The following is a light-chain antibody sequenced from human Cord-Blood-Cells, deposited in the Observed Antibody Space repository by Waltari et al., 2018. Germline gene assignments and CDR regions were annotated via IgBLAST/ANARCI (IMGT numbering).Light chain of an antibody. Sequence: QSVLTQPPSVSGAPGQRVTISCTWSSSNSGAGYDVHWYQQLPGTAPKLLIYGNSNRPSALPDRFSGSKSRTSASLAITGLQAEDEADYYCQSYDSSLSGSVFGGGTKLTVL. CDR3: QSYDSSLSGSV. V-gene: IGLV1-40*01. J-gene: IGLJ3*02. CDR1: SSNSGAGYD. CDR2: GNS.